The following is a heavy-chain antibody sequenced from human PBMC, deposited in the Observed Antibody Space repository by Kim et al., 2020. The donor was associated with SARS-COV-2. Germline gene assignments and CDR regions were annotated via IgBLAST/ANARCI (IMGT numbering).Heavy chain of an antibody. D-gene: IGHD6-13*01. V-gene: IGHV4-59*02. CDR3: VRDRSSKWLLIGY. Sequence: SETLSLTCTVSGASVSSYYWSWIRQPPGKGLEWIGYIYYSGSTDYNPSLKSRVTMSVDTSKNQFSLKLRSVTAADTAVYFCVRDRSSKWLLIGYWGPGTPVTVSS. CDR2: IYYSGST. J-gene: IGHJ4*02. CDR1: GASVSSYY.